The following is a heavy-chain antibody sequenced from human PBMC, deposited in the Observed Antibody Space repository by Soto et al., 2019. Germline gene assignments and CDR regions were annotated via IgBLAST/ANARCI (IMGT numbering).Heavy chain of an antibody. V-gene: IGHV1-18*01. CDR3: ARDYYDFWSGSGDNWFDP. CDR2: ISAYNGNT. J-gene: IGHJ5*02. CDR1: GYTFTSYG. D-gene: IGHD3-3*01. Sequence: GASVKVSCKASGYTFTSYGISWVRQAPGQGLEWMGWISAYNGNTNYAQKLQGRVTMTTDTSTSTAYMELRSLRSDDTAVYYCARDYYDFWSGSGDNWFDPWGQGTLVTVSS.